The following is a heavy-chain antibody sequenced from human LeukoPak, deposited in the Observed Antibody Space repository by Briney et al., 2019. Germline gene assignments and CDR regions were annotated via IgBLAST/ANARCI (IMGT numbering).Heavy chain of an antibody. Sequence: GRSLRLSCAASGFTFSSYGMHWVRQAPGKGLEWVAVIWYDGSNKYYADSVKGRFTISRDNSKNTLYLQMNSLRAEDTAVYYCARGGSVDMVGTFGYWCQGTLVNVSS. CDR1: GFTFSSYG. D-gene: IGHD3-16*01. J-gene: IGHJ4*02. V-gene: IGHV3-33*01. CDR3: ARGGSVDMVGTFGY. CDR2: IWYDGSNK.